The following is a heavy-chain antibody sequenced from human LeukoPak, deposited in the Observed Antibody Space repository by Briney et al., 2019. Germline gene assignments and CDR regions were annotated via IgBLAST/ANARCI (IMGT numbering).Heavy chain of an antibody. D-gene: IGHD3-10*01. CDR3: ASLWFGESSHFDY. CDR2: INPNSGGT. Sequence: ASVKVSCKASGCTFTGYYMHLVRQAPGQGLDWMGRINPNSGGTNYAQRFQGRVTMTRDTSISTAYMELSGLRSDDTAVYYCASLWFGESSHFDYWGQGTLVTVSS. CDR1: GCTFTGYY. V-gene: IGHV1-2*06. J-gene: IGHJ4*02.